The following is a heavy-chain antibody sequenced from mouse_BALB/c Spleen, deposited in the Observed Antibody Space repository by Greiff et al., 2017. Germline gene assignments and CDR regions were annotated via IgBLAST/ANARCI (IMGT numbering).Heavy chain of an antibody. Sequence: QVQLQQPGAELVKPGASVKLSCKASGYTFTSYWMHWVKQRPGQGLEWIGEIDPSDSYTNYNQKFKGKATLTVDKSSSTAYMQLSSLTSEDSAVYYCARRDGNYYFDYWGQGTTLTVSS. D-gene: IGHD2-1*01. CDR1: GYTFTSYW. V-gene: IGHV1-69*02. CDR3: ARRDGNYYFDY. J-gene: IGHJ2*01. CDR2: IDPSDSYT.